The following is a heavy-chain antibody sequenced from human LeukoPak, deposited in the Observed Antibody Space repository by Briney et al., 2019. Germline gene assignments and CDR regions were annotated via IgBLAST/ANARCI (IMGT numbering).Heavy chain of an antibody. CDR1: GGSISSYY. D-gene: IGHD3-22*01. Sequence: SETLSLTCTVSGGSISSYYWSWLWQPPGKGLEWIGYIYYTGSTNYNPSLKSRVTISVDTSKNQVSLKLSSVTAADTAVYYCARDYTMTHAFDIWGQGTMVTVSS. CDR3: ARDYTMTHAFDI. V-gene: IGHV4-59*01. J-gene: IGHJ3*02. CDR2: IYYTGST.